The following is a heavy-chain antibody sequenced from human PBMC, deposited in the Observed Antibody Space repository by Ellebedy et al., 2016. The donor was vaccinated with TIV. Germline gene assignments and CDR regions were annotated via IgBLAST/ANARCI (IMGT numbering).Heavy chain of an antibody. J-gene: IGHJ4*02. CDR3: AKDYFYDSSGGYFDY. Sequence: GESLKISCAASGFTSSTSVKNWVRQAPGKGLEWVSGICGSGYSTYYADSVKGRFTISRGNSKNTVYLQMNSLRAEDTAVYYCAKDYFYDSSGGYFDYWGQGTLVTVSS. CDR1: GFTSSTSV. V-gene: IGHV3-23*01. CDR2: ICGSGYST. D-gene: IGHD3-22*01.